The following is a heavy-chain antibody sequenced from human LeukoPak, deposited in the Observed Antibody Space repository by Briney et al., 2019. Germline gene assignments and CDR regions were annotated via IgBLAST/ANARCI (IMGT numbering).Heavy chain of an antibody. V-gene: IGHV3-48*03. CDR1: GFTFSIYA. D-gene: IGHD6-19*01. CDR2: IGSSGTTI. CDR3: ALLAVASDFDY. Sequence: GGSLRLSCAVSGFTFSIYAMNWVRQAPGKGLEWVSNIGSSGTTIYYADSVKGRFTISRDNARNSLYLQMNSLRVEDTAVYYCALLAVASDFDYWGQGALVTVSS. J-gene: IGHJ4*02.